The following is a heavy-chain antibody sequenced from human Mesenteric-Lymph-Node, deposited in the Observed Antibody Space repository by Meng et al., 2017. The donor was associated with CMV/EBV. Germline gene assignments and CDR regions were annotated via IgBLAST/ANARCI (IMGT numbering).Heavy chain of an antibody. V-gene: IGHV3-21*01. Sequence: GGSLRLSCAASGFTFSRSSMNWVRQAPGKGLEWVSSISSSSSYIYHADSVKGRFTITRDNAKNSLYLQMNSLRAEDTAVYYCASEPTGEYSSSSGAGDYWGQGTLVTVSS. J-gene: IGHJ4*02. CDR2: ISSSSSYI. D-gene: IGHD6-6*01. CDR3: ASEPTGEYSSSSGAGDY. CDR1: GFTFSRSS.